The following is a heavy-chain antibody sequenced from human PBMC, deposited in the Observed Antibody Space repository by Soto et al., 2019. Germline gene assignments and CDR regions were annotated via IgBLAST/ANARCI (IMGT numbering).Heavy chain of an antibody. CDR2: IYWDDDK. V-gene: IGHV2-5*02. CDR1: GFSLSTSGVG. CDR3: AHSDPEVGELSLPFNY. D-gene: IGHD3-10*01. Sequence: QITLKESGPTLVKPTQTLTLTCTFSGFSLSTSGVGVGWIRQPPGKALEWLALIYWDDDKRYSPSLKSRLTITKDTSKNQVVLTVTNMDPVDTATYYCAHSDPEVGELSLPFNYWGQGTLVTVSS. J-gene: IGHJ4*02.